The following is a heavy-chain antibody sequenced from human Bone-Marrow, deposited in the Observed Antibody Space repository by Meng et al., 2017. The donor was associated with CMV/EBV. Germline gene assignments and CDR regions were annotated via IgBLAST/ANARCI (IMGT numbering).Heavy chain of an antibody. Sequence: ASVKVSCKASGYTFTGYNIHWVRQAPGQGLEWMGWINPNTGDTKYAQKFQGRVTLTRDTSISTAYMELSRLKSDDTAVFFCARLFHTSFGTNYYYGMDVWGQGTTVTVSS. CDR3: ARLFHTSFGTNYYYGMDV. V-gene: IGHV1-2*02. CDR1: GYTFTGYN. J-gene: IGHJ6*02. D-gene: IGHD3-3*01. CDR2: INPNTGDT.